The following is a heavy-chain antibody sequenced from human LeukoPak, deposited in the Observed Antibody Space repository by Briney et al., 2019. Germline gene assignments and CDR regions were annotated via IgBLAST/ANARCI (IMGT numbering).Heavy chain of an antibody. J-gene: IGHJ3*02. D-gene: IGHD5-18*01. Sequence: GGSLRLSCAAPGFTFDDCAMHWVRHAPGKGLEWVSGISWNSGSIGYADSVKGRFTISRDNAKNSLYLQMNSLRAEDTALYYCAKGTSPTTANRFDIWGQGTMVTVSS. CDR2: ISWNSGSI. CDR3: AKGTSPTTANRFDI. CDR1: GFTFDDCA. V-gene: IGHV3-9*01.